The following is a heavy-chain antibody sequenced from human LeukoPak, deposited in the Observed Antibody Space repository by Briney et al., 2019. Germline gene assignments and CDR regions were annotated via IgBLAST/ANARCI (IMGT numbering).Heavy chain of an antibody. Sequence: SETLSLTCAVYGGSFSGYYWSWIRQPPGKGLEWIGEINHSGSTNYNPSLKSRVTISVDKSKNQFSLKLSSVTAADTAVYYCARAEIRGYSSSWYDYWGQGTLVTVSS. J-gene: IGHJ4*02. CDR1: GGSFSGYY. V-gene: IGHV4-34*01. D-gene: IGHD6-13*01. CDR3: ARAEIRGYSSSWYDY. CDR2: INHSGST.